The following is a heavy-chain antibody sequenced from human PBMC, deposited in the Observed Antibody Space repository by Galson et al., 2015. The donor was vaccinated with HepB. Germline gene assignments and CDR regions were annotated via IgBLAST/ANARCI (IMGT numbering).Heavy chain of an antibody. J-gene: IGHJ6*02. CDR3: ARDSYDFWSGYHYYYGMDV. D-gene: IGHD3-3*01. Sequence: MNWVRQAPGKGLEWVSSISSSSSYIYYADSVKGRFTISRDNAKNSLYLQMNSLRAEDTAVYYCARDSYDFWSGYHYYYGMDVWGQGTTVTVSS. V-gene: IGHV3-21*01. CDR2: ISSSSSYI.